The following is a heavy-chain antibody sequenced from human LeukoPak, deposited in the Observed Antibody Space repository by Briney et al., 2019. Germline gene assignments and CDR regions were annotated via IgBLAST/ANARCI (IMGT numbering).Heavy chain of an antibody. Sequence: GGSLRLSCAASGFTFSSYAMHWVRQAPGKGLEWVAVISCDGSNKYYADSVKGRFTISRDNSKNTLYLQMNSLRAEDTAVYYCAREDFIAVAGFDYWGQGTLVTVSS. CDR3: AREDFIAVAGFDY. CDR1: GFTFSSYA. V-gene: IGHV3-30-3*01. CDR2: ISCDGSNK. J-gene: IGHJ4*02. D-gene: IGHD6-19*01.